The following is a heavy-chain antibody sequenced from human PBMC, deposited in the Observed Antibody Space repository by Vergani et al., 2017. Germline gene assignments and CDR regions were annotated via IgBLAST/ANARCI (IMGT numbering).Heavy chain of an antibody. CDR1: GGSFSGYY. D-gene: IGHD3-22*01. CDR2: INHSGST. J-gene: IGHJ4*02. V-gene: IGHV4-34*02. Sequence: QVQLQQWGAGLLKPSETLSLTCAVYGGSFSGYYWSWIRQPPGKGLEWIGEINHSGSTNYNPSLKSRVTISVDTSKNQFSLKLSSVTAADTAVYYCAIQPYYYDSSGLRRWGQGTLVTVSS. CDR3: AIQPYYYDSSGLRR.